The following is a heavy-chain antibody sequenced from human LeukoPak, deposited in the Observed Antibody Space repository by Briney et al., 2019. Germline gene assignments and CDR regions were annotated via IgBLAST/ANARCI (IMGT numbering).Heavy chain of an antibody. D-gene: IGHD6-19*01. Sequence: ASVKVSCKASGYTFTSYYMHWVRQAPGQGLEWMGLINPSGGSTSYAQKFQGRVTMTRDTSTSTVHMELSSLRSEDTAVYYCARMTRYSSGWYDWFDPWGQGTLVTVSS. J-gene: IGHJ5*02. V-gene: IGHV1-46*01. CDR2: INPSGGST. CDR3: ARMTRYSSGWYDWFDP. CDR1: GYTFTSYY.